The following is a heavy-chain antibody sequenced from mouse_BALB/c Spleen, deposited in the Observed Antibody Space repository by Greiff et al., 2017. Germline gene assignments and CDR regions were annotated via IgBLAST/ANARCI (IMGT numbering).Heavy chain of an antibody. D-gene: IGHD2-14*01. J-gene: IGHJ4*01. CDR2: IDPENGDT. V-gene: IGHV14-4*02. Sequence: EVQLQQSGAELVKPGASVKLSCTASGFNIKDTYMHWVKQRPEQGLEWIGWIDPENGDTEYAPKFQGKATMTADTSSNTAYLQLSSLTSEDTAVYYCRYDRTYYAMDYWGQGTSVTVSS. CDR1: GFNIKDTY. CDR3: RYDRTYYAMDY.